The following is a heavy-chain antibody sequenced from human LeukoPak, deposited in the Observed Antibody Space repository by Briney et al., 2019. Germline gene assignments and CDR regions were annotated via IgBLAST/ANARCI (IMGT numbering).Heavy chain of an antibody. D-gene: IGHD3-10*01. V-gene: IGHV1-2*02. CDR1: GYTFTGYY. Sequence: ASVKVSCKASGYTFTGYYMHWVRQAPGQGLEWMGWINPNSGGTNYAQKFQGRVTMTGDTSISTAYMELSRLRSDDTAVYYCARVIGSGSYYPNWFDPWGQGTLVTVSS. CDR2: INPNSGGT. J-gene: IGHJ5*02. CDR3: ARVIGSGSYYPNWFDP.